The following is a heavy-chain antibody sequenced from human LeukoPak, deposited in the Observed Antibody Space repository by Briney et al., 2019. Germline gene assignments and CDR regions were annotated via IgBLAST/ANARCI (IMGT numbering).Heavy chain of an antibody. D-gene: IGHD4-17*01. V-gene: IGHV3-30*03. J-gene: IGHJ2*01. CDR2: ISYDGSNK. Sequence: GGSLRLSCAASGFTFSSYGMHWVRQAPGKGLEWVAVISYDGSNKYYADSVKGRFTISRDNSKNTLYLQMNSLRAEDTAVYYCARDRVTTVTKGYFDLWGRGTLVTVSS. CDR3: ARDRVTTVTKGYFDL. CDR1: GFTFSSYG.